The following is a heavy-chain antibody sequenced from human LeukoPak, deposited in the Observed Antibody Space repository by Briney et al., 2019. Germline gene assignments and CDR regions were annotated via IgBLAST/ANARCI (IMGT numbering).Heavy chain of an antibody. V-gene: IGHV4-59*11. J-gene: IGHJ4*02. D-gene: IGHD4-11*01. CDR1: GGSISRHY. CDR3: ARGPDSNNGPPFY. Sequence: SDTLSLTCTVSGGSISRHYWSWIRQPPGKGLEWIGYIYYSGSTNYNPSLESRVTISVDTSKNQSSLKLSSVTAADTAVYYCARGPDSNNGPPFYWGQGTLVTVSS. CDR2: IYYSGST.